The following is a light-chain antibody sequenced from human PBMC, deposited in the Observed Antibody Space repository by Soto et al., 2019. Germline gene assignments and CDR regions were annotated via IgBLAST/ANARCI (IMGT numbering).Light chain of an antibody. CDR2: RAS. CDR1: HSVSSS. Sequence: VMTESPATLSVGPGERATLSCRASHSVSSSLAGYQQKPGQPPRLLIFRASTRASGIPARFSGGGSGTEFTLTISSLQSEDFAVYYCQQHTDWPRTFGQGTKVDNK. J-gene: IGKJ1*01. V-gene: IGKV3-15*01. CDR3: QQHTDWPRT.